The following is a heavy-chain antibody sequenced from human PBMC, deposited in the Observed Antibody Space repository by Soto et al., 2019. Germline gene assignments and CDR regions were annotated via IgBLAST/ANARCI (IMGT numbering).Heavy chain of an antibody. CDR3: AIRYLGNDRYYYFDN. CDR2: IQYSGNP. V-gene: IGHV4-59*01. D-gene: IGHD3-9*01. CDR1: SCSISGYY. J-gene: IGHJ4*02. Sequence: QVQLQESGPGLMKPSATLSLTCTVSSCSISGYYWGWVRQPPGEGLEWIGYIQYSGNPHYNPSLKSRVAIPVDTTRRQFSRRLSSVTAADTAVYYCAIRYLGNDRYYYFDNWGQGALVTVSS.